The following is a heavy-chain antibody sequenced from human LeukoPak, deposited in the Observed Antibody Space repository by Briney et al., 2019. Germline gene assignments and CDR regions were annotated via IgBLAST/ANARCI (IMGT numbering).Heavy chain of an antibody. CDR3: ARGLDRMRVFDY. Sequence: ASVKVSCKASGYTFTSYGISWVRQAPGQGLEWMGWISAYNGNTNYAQKLQGRVTMTRNTSISAAYMELSSLRSEDTAVYYCARGLDRMRVFDYWGQGTLVTVSS. D-gene: IGHD1-1*01. CDR1: GYTFTSYG. CDR2: ISAYNGNT. V-gene: IGHV1-18*01. J-gene: IGHJ4*02.